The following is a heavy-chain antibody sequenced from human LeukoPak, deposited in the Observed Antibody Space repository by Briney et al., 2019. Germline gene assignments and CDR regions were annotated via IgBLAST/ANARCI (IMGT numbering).Heavy chain of an antibody. V-gene: IGHV4-4*07. CDR3: ARHLVGATPTAFAFDI. D-gene: IGHD1-26*01. J-gene: IGHJ3*02. CDR2: IYSSGNT. CDR1: GGSISSYY. Sequence: PSETLSLTCTVSGGSISSYYWSWIRQPAGKGLEWIGHIYSSGNTNYNPSLKSRVTMSVDTSKNQFSPKLSSVTAADTAVYYCARHLVGATPTAFAFDIWGQGTMVTVSS.